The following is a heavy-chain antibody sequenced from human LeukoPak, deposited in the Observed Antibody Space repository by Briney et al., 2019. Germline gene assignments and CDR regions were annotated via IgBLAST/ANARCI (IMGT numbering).Heavy chain of an antibody. CDR2: ISSSSSYI. CDR1: GFTFSSYA. CDR3: ARDGEYYDFWSGYLYYFDY. V-gene: IGHV3-21*01. J-gene: IGHJ4*02. Sequence: GSLRLSCAASGFTFSSYAMSWVRQAPGKGLEWVSSISSSSSYIYYADSVKGRFTISRDNAKNSLYLQMNSLRAEDTAVYYCARDGEYYDFWSGYLYYFDYWGQGTLVTVSS. D-gene: IGHD3-3*01.